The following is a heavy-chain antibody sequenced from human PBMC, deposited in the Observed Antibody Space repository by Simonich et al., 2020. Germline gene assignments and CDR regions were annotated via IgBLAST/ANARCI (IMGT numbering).Heavy chain of an antibody. J-gene: IGHJ3*02. V-gene: IGHV4-39*01. CDR1: GGSISSSSYY. D-gene: IGHD6-13*01. CDR3: ARHAGFAFDI. Sequence: QLQLQESGPGLVKPSETLSLTCTVSGGSISSSSYYWGWARQPPGKGLEWIGSIYYSGSTYSNPSLKSRVTISVDTSKIQFSLKRSSVTAADTAVYYCARHAGFAFDIWGQGTMVTVSS. CDR2: IYYSGST.